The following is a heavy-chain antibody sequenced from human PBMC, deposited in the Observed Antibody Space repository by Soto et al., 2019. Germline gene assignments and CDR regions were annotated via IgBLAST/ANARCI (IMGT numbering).Heavy chain of an antibody. Sequence: SETLSLTCTVSGASINNTSYYWGWIRQSPGKGLEWIGNIYYSGKTYYSPSLKGRVSISVDASRNQFSLRLSSVTAADTAVYYCGRPWGIGLTPPGPWGQGVLVTVSS. D-gene: IGHD6-13*01. CDR2: IYYSGKT. CDR3: GRPWGIGLTPPGP. J-gene: IGHJ5*02. V-gene: IGHV4-39*01. CDR1: GASINNTSYY.